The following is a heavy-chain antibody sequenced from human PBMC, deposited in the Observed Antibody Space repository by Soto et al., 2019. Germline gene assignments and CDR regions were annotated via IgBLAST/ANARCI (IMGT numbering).Heavy chain of an antibody. J-gene: IGHJ6*02. Sequence: GASVKVSCKPSGYSFSDYFIQWVRQAPGQGLEWVAWINPKTAATNYAKKFQGRVSLTWDTSSTTAYMELTRLRPDDTAVYYCARIKWGLNYYNGMGVWGQGTTVTVSS. CDR3: ARIKWGLNYYNGMGV. CDR1: GYSFSDYF. V-gene: IGHV1-2*02. D-gene: IGHD1-26*01. CDR2: INPKTAAT.